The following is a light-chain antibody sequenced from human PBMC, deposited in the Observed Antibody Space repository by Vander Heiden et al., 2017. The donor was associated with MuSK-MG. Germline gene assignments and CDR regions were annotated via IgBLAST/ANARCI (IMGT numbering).Light chain of an antibody. J-gene: IGKJ2*01. Sequence: EIVLTQSPGTLSLSPGERATLSCRAGQSVSSNYLAWYQQIPGQAPRLLIYGASSRATGIPDRFSGRGYGTDFTLTISRREPEDFAVYYCQQYGCSPAFTFGQGTKVEIK. CDR3: QQYGCSPAFT. CDR1: QSVSSNY. V-gene: IGKV3-20*01. CDR2: GAS.